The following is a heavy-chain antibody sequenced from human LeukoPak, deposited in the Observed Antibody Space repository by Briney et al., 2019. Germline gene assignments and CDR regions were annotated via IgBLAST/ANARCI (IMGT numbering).Heavy chain of an antibody. CDR2: IYTSGST. CDR3: ARGPDIVVVVAATGLDY. CDR1: GGSISSYY. J-gene: IGHJ4*02. Sequence: SETLSLTCTVSGGSISSYYWSWIRQPAGKGLEWIGRIYTSGSTNYNPSLKSRVTISVDTSKNQFSLKLSSVTAADTAVYYCARGPDIVVVVAATGLDYWGQGTLVTVSS. V-gene: IGHV4-4*07. D-gene: IGHD2-15*01.